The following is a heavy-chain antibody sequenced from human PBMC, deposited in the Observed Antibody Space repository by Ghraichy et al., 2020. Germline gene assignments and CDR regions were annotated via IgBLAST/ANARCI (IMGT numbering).Heavy chain of an antibody. CDR1: GFTFSSYA. D-gene: IGHD3/OR15-3a*01. V-gene: IGHV3-23*01. CDR2: ITGTGGST. CDR3: AKGQDSYYFDY. J-gene: IGHJ4*02. Sequence: GESLNISCAASGFTFSSYAMSWVRQAPGKGLEWVSTITGTGGSTYYADSVKGRFTISRDNSKNTLYLQMNSLRAEDTAVYYCAKGQDSYYFDYWGQGTLVTVSS.